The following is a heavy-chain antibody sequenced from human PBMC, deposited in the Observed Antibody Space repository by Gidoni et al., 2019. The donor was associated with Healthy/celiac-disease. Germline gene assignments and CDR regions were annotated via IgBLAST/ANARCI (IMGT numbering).Heavy chain of an antibody. V-gene: IGHV4-39*01. CDR2: IYYRGGT. J-gene: IGHJ4*02. Sequence: QLQLQESGPGLVKPSETLSLTCPVSGCSIRSSSYYWGRIRQPPGKGLEWIGSIYYRGGTYYNPPLTSRVTISVDTSKNQFSLKLSSVAAADTAVYYCARLLLVMDYGDYRPAGTYFDYWGQGTLVTVSS. CDR1: GCSIRSSSYY. D-gene: IGHD4-17*01. CDR3: ARLLLVMDYGDYRPAGTYFDY.